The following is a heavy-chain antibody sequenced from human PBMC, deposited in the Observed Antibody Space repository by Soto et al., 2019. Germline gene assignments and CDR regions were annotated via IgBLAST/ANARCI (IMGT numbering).Heavy chain of an antibody. CDR2: IYYSGST. J-gene: IGHJ4*02. V-gene: IGHV4-39*01. CDR1: GGSISSSSYY. Sequence: QLQLQESGPGLVKPSETLSLTCTVSGGSISSSSYYWGWIRQPPGKGLEWIGSIYYSGSTYYNPSLKSRVTISVDTSKNQFSLKLSSVTAADTAVYYCARLRGVGATTTLLSYWGQGTLVTVSS. CDR3: ARLRGVGATTTLLSY. D-gene: IGHD1-26*01.